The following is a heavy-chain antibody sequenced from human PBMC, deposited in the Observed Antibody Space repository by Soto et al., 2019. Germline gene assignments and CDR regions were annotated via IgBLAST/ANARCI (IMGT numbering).Heavy chain of an antibody. V-gene: IGHV1-18*01. CDR3: ARGLVATIQRLGFDP. D-gene: IGHD5-12*01. CDR2: ISAYNGNT. Sequence: QVQLVQSGAEVKKPGASVKVSCKASGYTFTSYGISWVRQAPGQGLEWMGWISAYNGNTNYAQKLQGRVTMTTDTSPRTGYQELRSLRSDDTAVYYCARGLVATIQRLGFDPWGQGTLVTVSS. CDR1: GYTFTSYG. J-gene: IGHJ5*02.